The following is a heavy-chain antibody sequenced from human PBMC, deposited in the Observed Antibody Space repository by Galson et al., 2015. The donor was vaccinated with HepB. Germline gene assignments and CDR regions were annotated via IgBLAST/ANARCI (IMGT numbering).Heavy chain of an antibody. CDR3: ARDSGEDYDFWSGYYKGAPRFYLDY. Sequence: SVKVSCKASGYTFTSYGISWVRQAPGQGLEWMGWISAYNGNTNYAQKLQGRVTMTTDTSTSTAYMELRSLRSDDTAVYYCARDSGEDYDFWSGYYKGAPRFYLDYWGQGTLVTVSS. D-gene: IGHD3-3*01. J-gene: IGHJ4*02. CDR2: ISAYNGNT. V-gene: IGHV1-18*01. CDR1: GYTFTSYG.